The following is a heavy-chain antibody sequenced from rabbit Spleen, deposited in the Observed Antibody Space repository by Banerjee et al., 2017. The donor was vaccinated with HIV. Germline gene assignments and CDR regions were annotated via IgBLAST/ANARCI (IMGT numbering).Heavy chain of an antibody. CDR1: GFSFNSGYD. J-gene: IGHJ3*01. CDR2: IYAGNSGST. Sequence: QSLEESGGGLVKPGASLTLTCKASGFSFNSGYDMCWVRQAPGKGLEWIACIYAGNSGSTYSATWAKGRFTCSKTSSTTVTLQMTSLTAADTATYFCARDGAGGSYFALWGQGTLVTVS. CDR3: ARDGAGGSYFAL. D-gene: IGHD8-1*01. V-gene: IGHV1S40*01.